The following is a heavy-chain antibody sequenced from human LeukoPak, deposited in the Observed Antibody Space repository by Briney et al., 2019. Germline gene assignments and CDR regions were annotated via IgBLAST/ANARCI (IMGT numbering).Heavy chain of an antibody. D-gene: IGHD3-22*01. Sequence: SETLSLTCTVSGGSISSGGYYWSWLRQHPGKGLEWIGYIYYSGSTYYNPSRKSRVTISVDTSKKQFSLKLSSVTAADTAVYYCARLAADSSGYSLFDYWGQGTLVTVSS. V-gene: IGHV4-31*03. CDR3: ARLAADSSGYSLFDY. J-gene: IGHJ4*02. CDR2: IYYSGST. CDR1: GGSISSGGYY.